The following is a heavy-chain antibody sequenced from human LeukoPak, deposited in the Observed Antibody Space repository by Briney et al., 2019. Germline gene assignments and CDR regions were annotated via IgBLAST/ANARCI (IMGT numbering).Heavy chain of an antibody. D-gene: IGHD3-22*01. V-gene: IGHV4-59*08. CDR2: IYYSGST. CDR1: GGSISSYY. CDR3: AGHGYYDSSGYYYRAFDI. Sequence: SETLSLTCTVSGGSISSYYWSWIRQPPGKGLEWIGYIYYSGSTNYNPSLKSRVTISVDTSKNQFSLKLSSVTAADTAVYYCAGHGYYDSSGYYYRAFDIWGQGTMVTVSS. J-gene: IGHJ3*02.